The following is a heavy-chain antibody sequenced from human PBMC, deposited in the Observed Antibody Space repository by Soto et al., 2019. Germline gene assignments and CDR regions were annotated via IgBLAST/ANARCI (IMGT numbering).Heavy chain of an antibody. CDR2: INGDGSST. V-gene: IGHV3-74*01. D-gene: IGHD6-25*01. Sequence: PGGSLRLSCAASGVTFSGYWMHWVRQAPGKGLVWVSRINGDGSSTSYADSVKGRFTISRDNSMNTLYLQMNSLRVEDTAVYYCAKGRLAGNFDYWGQGTQVTVSS. J-gene: IGHJ4*02. CDR3: AKGRLAGNFDY. CDR1: GVTFSGYW.